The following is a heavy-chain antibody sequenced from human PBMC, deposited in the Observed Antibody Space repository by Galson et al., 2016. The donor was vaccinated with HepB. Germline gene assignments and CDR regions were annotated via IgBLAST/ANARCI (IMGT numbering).Heavy chain of an antibody. CDR2: ISSSSDTI. V-gene: IGHV3-48*01. CDR1: GFTFSTYS. J-gene: IGHJ3*02. Sequence: SLRLSCAASGFTFSTYSMNWVRQAPGKGLEWVSYISSSSDTIYYADSVRGRFTISRDNSKNTLYLQMNTLRAEDTAVYYCARGTFCSGDSCYSPAFDMWGQGTMVTVSS. CDR3: ARGTFCSGDSCYSPAFDM. D-gene: IGHD2-15*01.